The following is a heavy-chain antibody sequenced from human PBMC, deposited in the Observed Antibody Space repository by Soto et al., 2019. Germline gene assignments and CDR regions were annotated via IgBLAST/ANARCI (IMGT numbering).Heavy chain of an antibody. Sequence: QVQLQQWGAGLLKPSGTLSLTCAVYGGSFRGYYWRGIRQPPGKGLEWIGEINHSGSTNYNPSLKSRVTISVDTAKNQFSLKLNSVTAADPAVYYCERQLQKYSGAPRDWFDPWGQGTLVTVAS. CDR2: INHSGST. J-gene: IGHJ5*02. D-gene: IGHD5-12*01. CDR1: GGSFRGYY. V-gene: IGHV4-34*01. CDR3: ERQLQKYSGAPRDWFDP.